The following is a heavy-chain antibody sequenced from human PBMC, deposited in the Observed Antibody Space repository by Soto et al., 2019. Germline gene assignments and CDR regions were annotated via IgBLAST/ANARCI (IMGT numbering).Heavy chain of an antibody. V-gene: IGHV4-4*02. CDR2: VYHSGST. J-gene: IGHJ6*02. Sequence: SETLSLTCAVSGGSITTRNWWTWVRQPPGKGLEWIGEVYHSGSTTYNPSLKSRVNMSVDLSKNQFSLRLSSVTAADTAIYYCARLLMVRGVLCGMDVWGQGTTVTVSS. CDR1: GGSITTRNW. CDR3: ARLLMVRGVLCGMDV. D-gene: IGHD3-10*01.